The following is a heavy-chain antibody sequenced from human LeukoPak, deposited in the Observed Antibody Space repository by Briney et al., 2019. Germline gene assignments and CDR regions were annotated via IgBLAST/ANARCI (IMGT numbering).Heavy chain of an antibody. CDR3: ARRAGDYSHPYDY. CDR2: IYSGGNT. J-gene: IGHJ4*02. D-gene: IGHD3-22*01. Sequence: GGSLRLSCAASGLTVSSNCMSWVRQAPGKGLEWVSFIYSGGNTYYADSVKGRFTISRDNSKNTVHLQMNSLRAEDAAMYYCARRAGDYSHPYDYWGQGTLVTVSS. V-gene: IGHV3-53*01. CDR1: GLTVSSNC.